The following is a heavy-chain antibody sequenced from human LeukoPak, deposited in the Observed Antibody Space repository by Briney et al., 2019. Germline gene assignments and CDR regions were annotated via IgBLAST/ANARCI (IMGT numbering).Heavy chain of an antibody. V-gene: IGHV1-46*01. CDR2: INPSGGST. CDR3: ARTNDYGDETYYFDY. CDR1: GYTFTSYY. D-gene: IGHD4-17*01. Sequence: ASVKVSCKASGYTFTSYYMHWVRQAPGQGLEWMGIINPSGGSTSYAQKFQGRVTMTRDMSTSTVYMELSSLRSEDTAVYYCARTNDYGDETYYFDYWGQGTLVTVSS. J-gene: IGHJ4*02.